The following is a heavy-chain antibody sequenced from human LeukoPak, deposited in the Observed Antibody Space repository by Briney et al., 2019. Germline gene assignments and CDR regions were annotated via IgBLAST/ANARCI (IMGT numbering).Heavy chain of an antibody. V-gene: IGHV4-4*07. D-gene: IGHD2-2*01. J-gene: IGHJ6*03. Sequence: SETLSLTCTVSGGSISSYYWSWIRQPAGKGLEWIGRIYTSGSTNYNPSLKSRVTMSVDTSKNQFSLKLSSVTAADTAVYYCARSCSSTSCYFLPYYYMDVWGKGTTVTVSS. CDR3: ARSCSSTSCYFLPYYYMDV. CDR1: GGSISSYY. CDR2: IYTSGST.